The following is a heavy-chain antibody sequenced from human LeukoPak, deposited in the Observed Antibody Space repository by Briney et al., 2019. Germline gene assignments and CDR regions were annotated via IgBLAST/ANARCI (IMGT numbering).Heavy chain of an antibody. CDR3: ATHYDIFAGRFVY. D-gene: IGHD3-9*01. CDR2: IIPIFGTA. V-gene: IGHV1-69*06. Sequence: SVKVSCKASGGTFSSYAISWVRQAPGQGLEWMGGIIPIFGTANYAQKFQGRVTITADKSTSTAYMELSSLRSEDTAVYYCATHYDIFAGRFVYWGEGTLGTVSS. J-gene: IGHJ4*02. CDR1: GGTFSSYA.